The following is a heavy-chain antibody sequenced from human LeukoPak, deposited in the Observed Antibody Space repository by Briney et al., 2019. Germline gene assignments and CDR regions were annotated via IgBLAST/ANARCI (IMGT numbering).Heavy chain of an antibody. Sequence: ASVKVSCKASGYTFSSYGISWVRQAPGQGLEWMGGIIPIFGTANYAQKFQGRVTITADESTSTAYMELSSLRSEDTAVYYCAREVYYYDSSGPVSPFDYWGQGTLVTVSS. D-gene: IGHD3-22*01. CDR1: GYTFSSYG. J-gene: IGHJ4*02. CDR3: AREVYYYDSSGPVSPFDY. CDR2: IIPIFGTA. V-gene: IGHV1-69*13.